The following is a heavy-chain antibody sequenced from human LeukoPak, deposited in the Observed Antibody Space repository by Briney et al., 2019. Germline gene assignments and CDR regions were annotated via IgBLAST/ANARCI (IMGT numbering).Heavy chain of an antibody. CDR2: IGTAGDT. CDR1: GFTFSSYD. CDR3: ARVAVAGGFDY. J-gene: IGHJ4*02. Sequence: GGSLRLSCAASGFTFSSYDMHWVRHATGKGLEWVSAIGTAGDTYYPGSVKGRFTTSRENAKNSLYLQMNSLRAGDTAVYYCARVAVAGGFDYWGQGTLVTVSS. V-gene: IGHV3-13*01. D-gene: IGHD6-19*01.